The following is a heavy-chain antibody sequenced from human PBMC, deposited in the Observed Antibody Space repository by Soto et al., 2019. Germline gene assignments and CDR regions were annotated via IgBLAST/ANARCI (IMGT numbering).Heavy chain of an antibody. Sequence: ASETLSLTCTVSGGSINSGSYYWGWIRQPPGKGLEWIASIHYSGSPYNNPSLKSRVSMSVDTSKNQFSLKLSSVTAADTAVYYCARLLYDSRGYYYFDYWGQGTLVTVSS. CDR1: GGSINSGSYY. CDR2: IHYSGSP. V-gene: IGHV4-39*01. CDR3: ARLLYDSRGYYYFDY. J-gene: IGHJ4*02. D-gene: IGHD3-22*01.